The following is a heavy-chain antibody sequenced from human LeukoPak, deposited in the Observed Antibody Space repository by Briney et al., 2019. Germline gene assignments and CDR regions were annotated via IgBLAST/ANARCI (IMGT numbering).Heavy chain of an antibody. D-gene: IGHD3-10*01. J-gene: IGHJ4*02. Sequence: SETLSLTCTVSGGSVSSSSYYWSWIRQPPGKGLEWIGEINHSGSTNYNPSLKSRVTISVDTSKNQFSLKLSSVTAADTAVYYCARDRYYDSGSYYNWGQGTLVTVSS. V-gene: IGHV4-61*01. CDR2: INHSGST. CDR1: GGSVSSSSYY. CDR3: ARDRYYDSGSYYN.